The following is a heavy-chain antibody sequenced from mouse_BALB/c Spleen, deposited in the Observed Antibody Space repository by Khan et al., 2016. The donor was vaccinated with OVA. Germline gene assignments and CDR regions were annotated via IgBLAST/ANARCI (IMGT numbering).Heavy chain of an antibody. D-gene: IGHD1-1*01. V-gene: IGHV5-6*01. CDR2: VSTGGSYT. CDR3: TRLAYYYDSEGFAY. J-gene: IGHJ3*01. Sequence: EVELVESGGDLVKPGGSLKLSCAASGFTFSTYGMSWVRQAPDKRLEWVATVSTGGSYTYYPDSVQGRFTISRDNAKNTLYLQMSGLRSDDTAMFYCTRLAYYYDSEGFAYWGQGTLVTVSA. CDR1: GFTFSTYG.